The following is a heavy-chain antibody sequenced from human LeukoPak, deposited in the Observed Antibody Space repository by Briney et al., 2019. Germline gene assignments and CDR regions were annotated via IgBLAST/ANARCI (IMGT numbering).Heavy chain of an antibody. CDR1: GGSVSSDNSY. J-gene: IGHJ4*02. CDR3: ARGYYYRR. Sequence: PWETLSLTCTVSGGSVSSDNSYWNWIQQPAGKGLEWIGRIYADGSSTCNPSLKSRVTISVDTSKNQFSLRLTSMTAADTAVYDCARGYYYRRWGQGTLVTVSS. V-gene: IGHV4-61*02. D-gene: IGHD3-10*01. CDR2: IYADGSS.